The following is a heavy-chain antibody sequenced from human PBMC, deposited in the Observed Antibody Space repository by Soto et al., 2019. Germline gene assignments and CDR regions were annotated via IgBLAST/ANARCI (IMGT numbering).Heavy chain of an antibody. CDR2: IYYTGST. V-gene: IGHV4-59*01. CDR1: GGSFSSYY. CDR3: ASIPAYDDFWTGYYFYL. D-gene: IGHD3-3*01. Sequence: PSETLSLTCSVSGGSFSSYYWSWIRQPPGKGLEWIAYIYYTGSTSYNPSLKSRVTISVDTSKNQFSLKVNSVTAADTAVYYCASIPAYDDFWTGYYFYLCGQGSLV. J-gene: IGHJ4*02.